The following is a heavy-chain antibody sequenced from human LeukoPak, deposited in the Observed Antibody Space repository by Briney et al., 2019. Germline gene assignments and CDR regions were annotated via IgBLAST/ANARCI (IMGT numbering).Heavy chain of an antibody. J-gene: IGHJ4*02. CDR1: GGTFSSYA. V-gene: IGHV1-69*13. Sequence: SVKVSCKASGGTFSSYAISWVRQAPGQGLEWMGGIIPIFGTANYAQKFQGRVTITADESTSTAYMELSSLRSEDTAVYYCARGTGIAAAGTIPFDYWGQGTLVTVSS. CDR2: IIPIFGTA. D-gene: IGHD6-13*01. CDR3: ARGTGIAAAGTIPFDY.